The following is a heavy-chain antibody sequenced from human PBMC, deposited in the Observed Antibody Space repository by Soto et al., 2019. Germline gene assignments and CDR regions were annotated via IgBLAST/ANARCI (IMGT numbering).Heavy chain of an antibody. V-gene: IGHV3-33*01. CDR3: ARDGGGYSYENYYGMDV. D-gene: IGHD5-18*01. J-gene: IGHJ6*02. CDR1: GFTFSSYG. Sequence: ESGGGVVQPGRSLRLSCAASGFTFSSYGMHWVRQAPGKGLEWVAVIWYDGSNKYYADSVKGRFTISRDNSKNTLYLQMNSLRAEDTAVYYCARDGGGYSYENYYGMDVWGQGTTVTVSS. CDR2: IWYDGSNK.